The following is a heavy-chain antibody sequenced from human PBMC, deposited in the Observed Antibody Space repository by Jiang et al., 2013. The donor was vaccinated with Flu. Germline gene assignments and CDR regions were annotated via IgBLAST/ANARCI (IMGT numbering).Heavy chain of an antibody. V-gene: IGHV4-59*01. D-gene: IGHD3-22*01. CDR1: GGSISSYY. J-gene: IGHJ6*04. CDR2: IYYSGST. Sequence: LLKPSETLSLTCTVSGGSISSYYWSWIRQPPGKGLEWIGYIYYSGSTNYNPSLKSRVTISVDTPKNQFSLKLSSVTAADTAVYYCARDSDHYDSSGYYRVYYYGMDVWGKGDHGHRLL. CDR3: ARDSDHYDSSGYYRVYYYGMDV.